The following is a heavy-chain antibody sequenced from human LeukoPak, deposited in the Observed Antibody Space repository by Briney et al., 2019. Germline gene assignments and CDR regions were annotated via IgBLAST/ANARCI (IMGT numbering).Heavy chain of an antibody. J-gene: IGHJ4*02. Sequence: SVKVSCKPSGGTFSSYAISWVRQAPGQGLEWMGGIIPIFGTANYAQKFQGRVTITADESTSTAYMELSSLRSEDTAVYYCARVALADPYYDFWSGYQYLDYWGQGTLVTVSS. CDR2: IIPIFGTA. CDR1: GGTFSSYA. CDR3: ARVALADPYYDFWSGYQYLDY. D-gene: IGHD3-3*01. V-gene: IGHV1-69*13.